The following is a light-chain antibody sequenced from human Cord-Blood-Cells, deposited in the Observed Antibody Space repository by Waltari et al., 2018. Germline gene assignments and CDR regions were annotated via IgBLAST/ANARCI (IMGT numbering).Light chain of an antibody. J-gene: IGKJ1*01. Sequence: AIRMTQSPSSLSASTGDRVNITFRASQGISSYLAWYQQKPGKAPKLLIYSASTLQSGVPSRFSGSGSGTDFTLTISCLQSEDFATYYCQQYYSYPRTFGQGTKVEIK. CDR3: QQYYSYPRT. V-gene: IGKV1-8*01. CDR2: SAS. CDR1: QGISSY.